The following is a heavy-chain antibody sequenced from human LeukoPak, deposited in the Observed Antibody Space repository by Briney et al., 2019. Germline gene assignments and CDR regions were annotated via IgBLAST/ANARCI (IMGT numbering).Heavy chain of an antibody. D-gene: IGHD6-19*01. Sequence: GGSLRLSCAVSGLTFSTYSMTWVRQGPGKGLEWVSSIYNNGAKIFYADSVKGRFTISRDNSKNMLYLQMNSLRVEDTAVYYCAKDVAPDSGWDLDYWGQGTLATVSS. CDR3: AKDVAPDSGWDLDY. CDR1: GLTFSTYS. CDR2: IYNNGAKI. J-gene: IGHJ4*02. V-gene: IGHV3-23*01.